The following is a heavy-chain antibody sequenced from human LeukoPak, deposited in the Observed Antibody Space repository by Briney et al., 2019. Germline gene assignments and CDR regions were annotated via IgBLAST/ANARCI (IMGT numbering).Heavy chain of an antibody. D-gene: IGHD2-15*01. J-gene: IGHJ4*02. CDR1: GFTFSSFG. V-gene: IGHV3-33*01. CDR3: ARGCGGGPGCYILDY. CDR2: IWSDGSNE. Sequence: GGSLRLSCAASGFTFSSFGMHWVRLAPGPGLEWVAIIWSDGSNEVYIESVKGRFTISRDNSKNTLYLHMNSLRGEDTAMYFCARGCGGGPGCYILDYWGQGTLVTVSS.